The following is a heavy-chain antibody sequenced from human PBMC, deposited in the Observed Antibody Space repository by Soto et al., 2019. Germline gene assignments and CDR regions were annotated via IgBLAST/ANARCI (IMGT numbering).Heavy chain of an antibody. CDR1: GFTFSDYA. Sequence: QVQLVESGGGVVQPGWSLRLSCVTSGFTFSDYAMHWVRQAPGKGLEWVAVIRPDGSNRYYADSVKGRFTISRDISKNTLYLQMSSLRADDTAVYFCATVGRPQHLLTGFDNWGQGTLVTVSS. J-gene: IGHJ5*02. V-gene: IGHV3-33*01. CDR3: ATVGRPQHLLTGFDN. D-gene: IGHD3-16*01. CDR2: IRPDGSNR.